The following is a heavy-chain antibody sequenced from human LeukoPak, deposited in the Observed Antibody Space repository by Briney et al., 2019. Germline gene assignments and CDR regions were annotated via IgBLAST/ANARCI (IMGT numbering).Heavy chain of an antibody. Sequence: SETLSLTCAVYGGSFSGYYWSWIRQPPGKGLEWIGYIYDSWSTKYNPSLKSRVTFSVDTSKNLFSLKLTSLTAADTAVYYCATCRDEFGDYGFTSWGQGTLVTVSS. D-gene: IGHD4-17*01. CDR1: GGSFSGYY. J-gene: IGHJ5*02. CDR3: ATCRDEFGDYGFTS. CDR2: IYDSWST. V-gene: IGHV4-59*01.